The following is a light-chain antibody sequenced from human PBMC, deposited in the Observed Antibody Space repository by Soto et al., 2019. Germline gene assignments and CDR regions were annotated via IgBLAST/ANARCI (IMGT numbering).Light chain of an antibody. CDR3: SSYTSSSTLVV. J-gene: IGLJ2*01. Sequence: QAALTQPASVSGAPGQSITISCTGTSSDVGGYNYVSWYQQHTGKAPKPMIYDVSNRPSGVSNRFSGSKSGNTASLTISGLQAEDEADYYCSSYTSSSTLVVFGGGTKLTVL. CDR2: DVS. V-gene: IGLV2-14*01. CDR1: SSDVGGYNY.